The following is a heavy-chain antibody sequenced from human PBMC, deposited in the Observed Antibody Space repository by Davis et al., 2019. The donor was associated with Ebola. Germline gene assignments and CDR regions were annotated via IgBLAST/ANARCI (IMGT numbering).Heavy chain of an antibody. CDR3: ARDFDGGNYYFDY. J-gene: IGHJ4*02. CDR1: GGSFSSHP. CDR2: IIPIFDTP. D-gene: IGHD3-9*01. V-gene: IGHV1-69*13. Sequence: SVKVSCTTSGGSFSSHPISWVRQAPRQGLEWMGGIIPIFDTPHYAQKFQGRITITADASTSTAYRELSSLRSEYTATYSCARDFDGGNYYFDYWGPGTPVTVSS.